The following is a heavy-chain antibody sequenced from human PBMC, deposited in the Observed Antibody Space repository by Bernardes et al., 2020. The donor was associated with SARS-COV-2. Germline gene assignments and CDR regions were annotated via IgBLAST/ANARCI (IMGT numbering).Heavy chain of an antibody. D-gene: IGHD3-10*02. CDR2: IHSTSGAT. CDR3: ARDCSAAWYSDGYSDY. V-gene: IGHV1-46*03. CDR1: GYMCTAHY. J-gene: IGHJ4*02. Sequence: ASVKVSCKASGYMCTAHYIHWVRQAPGQGLEWMGMIHSTSGATTYAQKCQDRFTMTRDAPTRTFYMELSSLKSEDTAFYYCARDCSAAWYSDGYSDYWGPGTLVSVSS.